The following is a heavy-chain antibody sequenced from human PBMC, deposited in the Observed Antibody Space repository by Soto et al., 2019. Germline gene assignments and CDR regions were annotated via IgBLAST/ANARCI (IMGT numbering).Heavy chain of an antibody. D-gene: IGHD2-15*01. Sequence: PSETLSLTCTVSGGSISSYYWSWIRQPPGKGLEWIGYIYYSGSTNYNPSLKSRVTISVDTSKNQFSLKLSSVTAADTAVYYCARAARYGGNFDYWGQGTLVTVSS. J-gene: IGHJ4*02. CDR3: ARAARYGGNFDY. CDR1: GGSISSYY. CDR2: IYYSGST. V-gene: IGHV4-59*01.